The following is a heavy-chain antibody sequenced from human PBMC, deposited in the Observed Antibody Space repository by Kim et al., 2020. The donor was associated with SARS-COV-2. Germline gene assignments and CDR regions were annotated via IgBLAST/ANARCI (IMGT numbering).Heavy chain of an antibody. CDR2: ISTKAKSYAT. Sequence: GGSLRLSCAASGFTFSASNIHWVRQASGKGLEWVGRISTKAKSYATAYGAAVQGRFTISRDDSKNTAYLQMNSLRAEDTAVYYCTSLTTSGETYWGQGTLVTVSS. CDR3: TSLTTSGETY. CDR1: GFTFSASN. V-gene: IGHV3-73*01. D-gene: IGHD5-12*01. J-gene: IGHJ4*02.